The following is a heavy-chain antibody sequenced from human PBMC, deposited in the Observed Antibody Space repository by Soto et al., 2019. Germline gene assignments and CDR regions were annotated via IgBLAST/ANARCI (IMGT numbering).Heavy chain of an antibody. CDR3: AKPRREGYKTESQKFDY. D-gene: IGHD5-12*01. CDR2: ISSSGDNT. V-gene: IGHV3-23*01. CDR1: GFTFTNYS. Sequence: GGSLRLSCAASGFTFTNYSMSWVRQAPGKGLEWVSAISSSGDNTSYADSVKGRFTISRDTSKNTVYLQMNSLRAEDTAVYYCAKPRREGYKTESQKFDYWGQGTLVTVSS. J-gene: IGHJ4*02.